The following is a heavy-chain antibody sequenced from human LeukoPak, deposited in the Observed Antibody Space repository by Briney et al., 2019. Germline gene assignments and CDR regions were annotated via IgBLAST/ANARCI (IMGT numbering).Heavy chain of an antibody. Sequence: PSETLSLTCTVSGGSISSSSYSWGWIRQPPGTGLEWIGSIYYSGSTYYNPSLKSRVTISVDTSKNQFSLKLSSVTAADTAVYYCARLRGYSYGWKTLYYFDYWGQGTLVTVSS. CDR3: ARLRGYSYGWKTLYYFDY. CDR1: GGSISSSSYS. V-gene: IGHV4-39*01. J-gene: IGHJ4*02. CDR2: IYYSGST. D-gene: IGHD5-18*01.